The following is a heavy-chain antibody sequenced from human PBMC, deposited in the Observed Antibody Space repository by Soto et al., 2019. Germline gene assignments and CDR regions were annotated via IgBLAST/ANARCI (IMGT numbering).Heavy chain of an antibody. CDR1: GGSFSGYY. CDR2: INHRGST. D-gene: IGHD6-19*01. Sequence: SETLSLTCAVYGGSFSGYYWSWIRQPPGKGLEWIGEINHRGSTNYSPSLKIRVTISVDTSKNQFSLKLSSVTAADTAVYYCARAGGQWLVYNCFDPWGQGTLVTAPQ. CDR3: ARAGGQWLVYNCFDP. V-gene: IGHV4-34*01. J-gene: IGHJ5*02.